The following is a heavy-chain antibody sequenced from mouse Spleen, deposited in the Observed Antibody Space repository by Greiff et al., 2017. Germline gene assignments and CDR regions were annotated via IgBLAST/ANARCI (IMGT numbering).Heavy chain of an antibody. CDR2: IWSDGST. CDR3: ARHDYGGDAMDY. CDR1: GFSLTSYG. J-gene: IGHJ4*01. V-gene: IGHV2-6-1*01. D-gene: IGHD2-4*01. Sequence: VQGVESGPGLVAPSQSLSITCTISGFSLTSYGVHWVRQPPGKGLEWLVVIWSDGSTTYNSALKSRLSISKDNSKSQVFLKMNSLQTDDTAMYYCARHDYGGDAMDYWGQGTSVTVSS.